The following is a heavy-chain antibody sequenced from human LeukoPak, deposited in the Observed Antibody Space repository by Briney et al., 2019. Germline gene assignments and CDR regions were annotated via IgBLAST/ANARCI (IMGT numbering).Heavy chain of an antibody. D-gene: IGHD3-10*01. CDR2: IREGGGST. Sequence: PGGSLRLSCAASGFTFSSYGMTWVRQAPGKGLEWVSGIREGGGSTNYADSVKGRFTISRDNAKNTLYLQMNSLRAEDKAVYYCAKGGAVASKSITMVRGTRRYYYYMDVWGKGTTVTISS. V-gene: IGHV3-23*01. CDR1: GFTFSSYG. CDR3: AKGGAVASKSITMVRGTRRYYYYMDV. J-gene: IGHJ6*03.